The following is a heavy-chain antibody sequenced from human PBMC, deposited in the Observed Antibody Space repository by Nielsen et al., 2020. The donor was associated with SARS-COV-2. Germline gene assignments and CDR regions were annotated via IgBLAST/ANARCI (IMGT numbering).Heavy chain of an antibody. CDR2: MNPGNGDT. CDR3: ARDVEVAELKSRVGWFDP. CDR1: GFVLTYYA. J-gene: IGHJ5*02. V-gene: IGHV1-3*01. D-gene: IGHD1-26*01. Sequence: ASVKVSCKASGFVLTYYAVHWVRQAPGQGLEWVGWMNPGNGDTKYSQKFQGRVSLTRDTPATTAYMELSSLSSEDTAVYYCARDVEVAELKSRVGWFDPWGQGTLVTVSS.